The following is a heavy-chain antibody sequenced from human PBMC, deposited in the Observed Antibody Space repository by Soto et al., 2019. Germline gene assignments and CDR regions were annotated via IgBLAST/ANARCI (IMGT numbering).Heavy chain of an antibody. V-gene: IGHV3-23*01. CDR2: IGGSGGST. CDR3: AKKSGPITTTPFYYYYYMDV. J-gene: IGHJ6*03. CDR1: GFTFSSYG. Sequence: ELQLLESGGGLVQPGGSLRLSCAASGFTFSSYGMTWVRQAPGKGLEWVSTIGGSGGSTHYTDSVKGRFTISRHNSKNTLYLQMPSLIAEDTAGYYCAKKSGPITTTPFYYYYYMDVWGKGTTVTVSS. D-gene: IGHD1-26*01.